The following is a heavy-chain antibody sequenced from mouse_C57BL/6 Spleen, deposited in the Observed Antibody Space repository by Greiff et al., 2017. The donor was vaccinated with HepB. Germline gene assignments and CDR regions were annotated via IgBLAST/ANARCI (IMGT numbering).Heavy chain of an antibody. D-gene: IGHD1-1*01. CDR2: LRNKANGYTT. J-gene: IGHJ4*01. CDR1: GFTFTDYY. V-gene: IGHV7-3*01. Sequence: EVMLVESGGGLVQPGGSLSLSCAASGFTFTDYYMSWVRQPPGKALEWLGFLRNKANGYTTEYSASVKGRFTISRDNSQSILYLQMNALRAEDSATYYCARYMHYYGSSYYAMDDWGQGTSVTVSS. CDR3: ARYMHYYGSSYYAMDD.